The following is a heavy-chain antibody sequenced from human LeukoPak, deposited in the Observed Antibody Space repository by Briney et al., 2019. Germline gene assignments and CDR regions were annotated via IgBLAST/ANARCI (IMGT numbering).Heavy chain of an antibody. CDR2: ISSSGSTI. D-gene: IGHD6-13*01. J-gene: IGHJ4*02. CDR1: GFTFSDYY. CDR3: ARALYSSSWEFLY. Sequence: PGGSLRLSCAASGFTFSDYYMSWIRQAPGKGLEWVSYISSSGSTIYYADSVKGRFTISRDNAKNSLYLQMNSLRAEDTAVYYCARALYSSSWEFLYWGQGTLVTVSS. V-gene: IGHV3-11*04.